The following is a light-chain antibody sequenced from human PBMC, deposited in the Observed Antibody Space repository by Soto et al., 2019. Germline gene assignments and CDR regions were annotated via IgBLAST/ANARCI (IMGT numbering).Light chain of an antibody. V-gene: IGKV3-15*01. Sequence: EIVMTQSPATLSVSPGERATLSCRASQSINGNLAWYQRKPGQAPRLLMYATSVRATGIPARFSGSGSGTEYTLTISSLQSEDFAVFYCQQYNNWYSFGQGTKVDIK. J-gene: IGKJ2*03. CDR1: QSINGN. CDR3: QQYNNWYS. CDR2: ATS.